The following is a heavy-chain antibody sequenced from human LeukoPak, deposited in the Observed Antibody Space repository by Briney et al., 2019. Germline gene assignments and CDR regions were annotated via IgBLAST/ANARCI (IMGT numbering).Heavy chain of an antibody. CDR1: GGSISGSGYY. D-gene: IGHD3-9*01. CDR3: AREYYDVLTGYYIDY. CDR2: INYSGNT. V-gene: IGHV4-39*07. J-gene: IGHJ4*02. Sequence: SETLSLTCIVSGGSISGSGYYWGWIRQPPGKGLEWIGIINYSGNTYYKPSLKSRVTISVDTSKNQFSLKLSSVTAADTVVYYCAREYYDVLTGYYIDYWGQGTLVTVSS.